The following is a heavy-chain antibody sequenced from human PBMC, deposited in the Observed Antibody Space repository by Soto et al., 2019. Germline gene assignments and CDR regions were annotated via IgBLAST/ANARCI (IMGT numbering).Heavy chain of an antibody. J-gene: IGHJ4*02. CDR2: ISNTGGGT. Sequence: PGGSLRDPCAASGFTFDDYTRHWVRQAPGMGLEWVATISNTGGGTYYADSVKGRFTISRDNSKNTLYLQMSSLRVEDMAVYYCAKDRLAGNFDYWGQGTQVTVSS. V-gene: IGHV3-23*01. CDR3: AKDRLAGNFDY. CDR1: GFTFDDYT.